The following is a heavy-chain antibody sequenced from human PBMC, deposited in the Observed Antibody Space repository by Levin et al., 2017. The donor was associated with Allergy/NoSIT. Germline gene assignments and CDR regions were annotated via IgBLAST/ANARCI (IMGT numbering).Heavy chain of an antibody. J-gene: IGHJ6*02. CDR3: AKGLGLSYYYYYGMDV. Sequence: GGSLRLSCAASGFTFSSYALSWVRQAPGKGLEWVSAISGSGANIYYADSVKGRFTISRDNSMNTLYLQMDSLRAGDTAVYYCAKGLGLSYYYYYGMDVWGQGTTVTVSS. V-gene: IGHV3-23*01. D-gene: IGHD6-19*01. CDR2: ISGSGANI. CDR1: GFTFSSYA.